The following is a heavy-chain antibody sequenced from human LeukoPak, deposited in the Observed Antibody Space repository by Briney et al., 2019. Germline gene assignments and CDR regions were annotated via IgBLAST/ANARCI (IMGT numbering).Heavy chain of an antibody. J-gene: IGHJ4*02. D-gene: IGHD1-26*01. CDR2: ISGSGGST. CDR1: GFTFSSYA. V-gene: IGHV3-23*01. CDR3: AKDPRRWELGDY. Sequence: GGSLRLSCAASGFTFSSYAMSWVRQATGKGLEWVSAISGSGGSTYYADSVKGRFTISRDNSKNTLYLQMNSLRAEDTAVYYCAKDPRRWELGDYWGQGTLVTVSS.